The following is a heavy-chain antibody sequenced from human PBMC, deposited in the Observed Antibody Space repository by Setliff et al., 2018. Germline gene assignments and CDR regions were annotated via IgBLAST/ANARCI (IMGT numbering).Heavy chain of an antibody. CDR3: ARDWGAAGSTNAFDI. CDR2: ISPSSIYI. V-gene: IGHV3-21*01. Sequence: GSLRLSCAASGFTFSTYSMHWVRQAPGKGLEWVSSISPSSIYIYYADSLKGRFTISRDNAKNTVYLQMNSLGVDDTAVYYCARDWGAAGSTNAFDIWGQGTMVTVSS. J-gene: IGHJ3*02. D-gene: IGHD6-25*01. CDR1: GFTFSTYS.